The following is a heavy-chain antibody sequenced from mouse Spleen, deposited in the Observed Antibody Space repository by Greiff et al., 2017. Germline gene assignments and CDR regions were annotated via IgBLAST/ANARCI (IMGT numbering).Heavy chain of an antibody. CDR1: GFTFTDYY. V-gene: IGHV7-3*01. CDR3: ARYTGFDYFDY. J-gene: IGHJ2*01. Sequence: EVQGVESGGGLVQPGGSLSLSCAASGFTFTDYYMSWVRQPPGKALEWLGFIRNKANGYTTEYSASVKGRFTISRDNSQSIFYLQMNALRAVDSATYYCARYTGFDYFDYWGLGTTLTVSS. CDR2: IRNKANGYTT.